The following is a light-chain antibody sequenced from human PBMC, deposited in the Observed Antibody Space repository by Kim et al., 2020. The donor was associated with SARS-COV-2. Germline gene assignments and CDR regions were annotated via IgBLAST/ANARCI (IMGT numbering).Light chain of an antibody. CDR3: QAWDSSIVV. V-gene: IGLV3-1*01. Sequence: VSPGQTASITCSGDKLGDKYACWYQQKPGQSPVLVIYQDSKRPSGIPERFSGSNSGITATLTISGTQAMDEADYYCQAWDSSIVVFGGGTQLTVL. J-gene: IGLJ2*01. CDR2: QDS. CDR1: KLGDKY.